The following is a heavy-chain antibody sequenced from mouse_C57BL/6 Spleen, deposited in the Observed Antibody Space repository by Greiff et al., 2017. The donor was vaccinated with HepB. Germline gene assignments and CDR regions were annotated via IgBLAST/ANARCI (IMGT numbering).Heavy chain of an antibody. J-gene: IGHJ2*01. D-gene: IGHD1-1*01. Sequence: EVMLVESGGGLVKPGGSLKLSCAASGFTFSSYAMSWVRQTPEKRLEWVATISDGGSYTYYPDNVKGRFTISRDNAKNNLYLQMSHLKSEDTAMYYWARGKLTTVVAHFDYWGQGTTLTVSS. V-gene: IGHV5-4*03. CDR2: ISDGGSYT. CDR3: ARGKLTTVVAHFDY. CDR1: GFTFSSYA.